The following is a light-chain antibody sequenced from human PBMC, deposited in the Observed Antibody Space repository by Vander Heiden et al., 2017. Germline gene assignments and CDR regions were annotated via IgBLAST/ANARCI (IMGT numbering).Light chain of an antibody. J-gene: IGKJ2*01. Sequence: DIVMTQYPDSLAVSLGERATINCKSSRSVLYSSNNRNYLAWYQQKAGQPPKLLIYWASTRESGVPDRFSGSGSGTDFTLTISSLQAEDVAVYYCQQYLSPPYTFGQGTTLEIK. V-gene: IGKV4-1*01. CDR1: RSVLYSSNNRNY. CDR3: QQYLSPPYT. CDR2: WAS.